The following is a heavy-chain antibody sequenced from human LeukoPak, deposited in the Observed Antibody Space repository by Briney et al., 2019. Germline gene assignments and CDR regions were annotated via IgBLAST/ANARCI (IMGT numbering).Heavy chain of an antibody. CDR1: GGSFSGYY. Sequence: SELLSLTCAVYGGSFSGYYWSWIRQPPGKGLEWIGEINHSGSTSYNPSLKSRVTMSVDTSKNQFSLKLSSVTAADTAVYYCATIRDTAHRLWYFDLWGRGTLVIVSS. J-gene: IGHJ2*01. D-gene: IGHD5-18*01. V-gene: IGHV4-34*01. CDR2: INHSGST. CDR3: ATIRDTAHRLWYFDL.